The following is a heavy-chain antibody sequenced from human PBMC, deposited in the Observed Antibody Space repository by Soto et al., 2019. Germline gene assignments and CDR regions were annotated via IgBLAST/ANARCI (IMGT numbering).Heavy chain of an antibody. D-gene: IGHD4-17*01. J-gene: IGHJ3*02. V-gene: IGHV3-23*01. Sequence: GGSLRLSCAASGFTFSSYAMSWVRQAPGKGLEWVSAISGSGGSTYYADSVKGRFTISRDNSKNTLYLQMNSLRAEDTAVYYCAKVCGDFGIRGRAFDIWGQGTMVTVSS. CDR2: ISGSGGST. CDR1: GFTFSSYA. CDR3: AKVCGDFGIRGRAFDI.